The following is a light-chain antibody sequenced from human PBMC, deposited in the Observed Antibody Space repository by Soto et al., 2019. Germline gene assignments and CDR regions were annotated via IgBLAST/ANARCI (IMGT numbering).Light chain of an antibody. V-gene: IGKV3-20*01. J-gene: IGKJ1*01. CDR3: HQYGTSPQT. CDR1: QSVSDTH. Sequence: EIVLTQFPGTLSLSPGERATLSCRASQSVSDTHVAWYQQRPGQAPRLLIYDASRRDIGVPDRFIGSGSATDFTLTISGLEPEDFAVYFCHQYGTSPQTFGQGTKVDIK. CDR2: DAS.